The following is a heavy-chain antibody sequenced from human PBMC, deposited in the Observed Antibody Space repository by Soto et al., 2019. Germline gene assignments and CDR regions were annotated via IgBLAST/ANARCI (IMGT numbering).Heavy chain of an antibody. Sequence: EVQLVESGGGLVQPGGSLRLSCAASGFTVSSNYMSWVRQAPGKGLEWVSGIYSGGSTYYADSVKGRFTISRDNSKNTLYLQMNSLRAEDTAVYYCARDRIAVAGNPEDFQHWGQGTLVTVSS. V-gene: IGHV3-66*01. CDR2: IYSGGST. CDR3: ARDRIAVAGNPEDFQH. J-gene: IGHJ1*01. D-gene: IGHD6-19*01. CDR1: GFTVSSNY.